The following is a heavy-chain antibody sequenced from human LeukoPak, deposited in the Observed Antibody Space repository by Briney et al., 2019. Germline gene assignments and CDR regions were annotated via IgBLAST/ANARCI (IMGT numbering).Heavy chain of an antibody. CDR3: AKSPGVNGYYFFDY. Sequence: PGGSLRLSCAASGFPFSNYAMSWVRQAPGKGLEWVSTISGDGGSTYYADSVMGRFTISRDNSKNTLYLQVNSLRVEDTAVYSCAKSPGVNGYYFFDYWGQGSLVTVSS. J-gene: IGHJ4*02. V-gene: IGHV3-23*01. D-gene: IGHD5-24*01. CDR2: ISGDGGST. CDR1: GFPFSNYA.